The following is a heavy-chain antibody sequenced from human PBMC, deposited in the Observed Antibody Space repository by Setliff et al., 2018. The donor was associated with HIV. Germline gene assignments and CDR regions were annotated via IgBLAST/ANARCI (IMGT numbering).Heavy chain of an antibody. J-gene: IGHJ4*02. CDR3: ATSTSRFFWNGFYQGGFGSRHSHSFEN. Sequence: ASVKVSCKTSGYTFTASYLHWVRQAPGQGLQWMGWMHPNSGATKYAQKFRDRVTLTGDTSISTASMELSSLKSDDTAMYYCATSTSRFFWNGFYQGGFGSRHSHSFENWGQGTLVTVSS. CDR1: GYTFTASY. V-gene: IGHV1-2*02. D-gene: IGHD3-3*01. CDR2: MHPNSGAT.